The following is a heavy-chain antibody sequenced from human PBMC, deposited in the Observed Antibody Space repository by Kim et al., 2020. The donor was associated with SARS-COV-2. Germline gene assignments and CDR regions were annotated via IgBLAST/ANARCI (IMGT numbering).Heavy chain of an antibody. CDR3: ARDGSGWSYYFDY. Sequence: YADSVKSRFTIARDNAKNTLYLQMNSLRAEDTAVYYCARDGSGWSYYFDYWGQGTLVTVSP. V-gene: IGHV3-74*01. J-gene: IGHJ4*02. D-gene: IGHD6-19*01.